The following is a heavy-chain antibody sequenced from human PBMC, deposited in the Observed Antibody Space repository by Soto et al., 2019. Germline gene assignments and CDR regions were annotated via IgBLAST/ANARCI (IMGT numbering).Heavy chain of an antibody. CDR3: ARLNGYCIRGRCHGHYAMDV. Sequence: SETLSLTCAVSGDSISSYYCMWIRQPPGKGLESIGYLYYGRSANYNPSLNSRVTVSVDTSKNQFSLKMTSVTAADTAVYYCARLNGYCIRGRCHGHYAMDVWGQGTTVTVSS. D-gene: IGHD2-15*01. CDR1: GDSISSYY. V-gene: IGHV4-59*08. CDR2: LYYGRSA. J-gene: IGHJ6*02.